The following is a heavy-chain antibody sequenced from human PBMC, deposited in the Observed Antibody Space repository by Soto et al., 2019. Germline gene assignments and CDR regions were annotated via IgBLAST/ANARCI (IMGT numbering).Heavy chain of an antibody. V-gene: IGHV1-8*01. Sequence: GASVKVSCKASGYSSTSLDINWVRQTAGQGLEWMGWMQPSTGRTGYAQKFQGRVTMTRDTSINTAYMELTTLTSDDTAFYYCARGVSAGVDYWGQGTLVTVSS. D-gene: IGHD1-26*01. CDR1: GYSSTSLD. J-gene: IGHJ4*02. CDR3: ARGVSAGVDY. CDR2: MQPSTGRT.